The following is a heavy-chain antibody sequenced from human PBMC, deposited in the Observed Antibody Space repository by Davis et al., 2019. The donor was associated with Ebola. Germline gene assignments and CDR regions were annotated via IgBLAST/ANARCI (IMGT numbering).Heavy chain of an antibody. CDR1: GGSFSGYY. J-gene: IGHJ4*02. CDR2: INHSGST. D-gene: IGHD4-11*01. CDR3: ARASIVTPFDY. Sequence: MPSETLSLTFAVYGGSFSGYYWSWIRQPPGKGLDWIGEINHSGSTNYNPSLKSRVTISVDTSKNQFSLKLSSVPAADTAVYYCARASIVTPFDYWGQGTLVTVSS. V-gene: IGHV4-34*01.